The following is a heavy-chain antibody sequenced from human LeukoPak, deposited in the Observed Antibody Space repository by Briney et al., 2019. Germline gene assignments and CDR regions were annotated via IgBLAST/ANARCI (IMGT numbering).Heavy chain of an antibody. V-gene: IGHV3-49*04. CDR3: TPGGEQHPHDAFDI. CDR1: GFTFGDYA. CDR2: IRSKAYGGTT. J-gene: IGHJ3*02. Sequence: GGSLRLSCTASGFTFGDYAMSWVRQAPGKGLEWVGFIRSKAYGGTTEYAASVKGRFTISRDDSKSIAYLQMNSLKTEDTAVYYCTPGGEQHPHDAFDIWGQGTMVTVSS. D-gene: IGHD3-16*01.